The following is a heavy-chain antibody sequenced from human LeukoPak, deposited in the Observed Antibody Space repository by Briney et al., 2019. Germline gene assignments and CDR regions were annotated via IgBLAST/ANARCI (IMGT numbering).Heavy chain of an antibody. CDR1: GFTFSSNA. J-gene: IGHJ4*02. D-gene: IGHD2-2*01. CDR3: ARLVCSTIPCYGKFYFDS. CDR2: ITGSSDSI. Sequence: GGSLRLSCAGSGFTFSSNAMEWVRQAPGKGLEWVSSITGSSDSIYYADSVKGRFTISRDNAKNSVYLQMNSLRAEDTAVYYCARLVCSTIPCYGKFYFDSWGQGTLVPVSS. V-gene: IGHV3-21*01.